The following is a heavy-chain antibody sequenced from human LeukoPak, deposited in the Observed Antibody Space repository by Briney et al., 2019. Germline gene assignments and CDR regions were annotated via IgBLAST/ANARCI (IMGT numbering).Heavy chain of an antibody. J-gene: IGHJ5*02. CDR3: ARDEGYCSGGSCPDNWFDP. CDR2: IIPIFGTA. D-gene: IGHD2-15*01. Sequence: ASVKVSCKASGGTFSSYAISWVRQAPGQGLEWMGRIIPIFGTANYAQKFQGRVTITTDESTSTAYMELRSLRSDDTAVYYCARDEGYCSGGSCPDNWFDPWGQGTLVTVSS. V-gene: IGHV1-69*05. CDR1: GGTFSSYA.